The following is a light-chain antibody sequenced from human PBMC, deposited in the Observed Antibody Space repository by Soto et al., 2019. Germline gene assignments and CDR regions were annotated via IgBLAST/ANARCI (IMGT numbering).Light chain of an antibody. CDR2: LNSDGSH. CDR3: QTWGTGIVV. J-gene: IGLJ2*01. CDR1: SGHSSYA. Sequence: QPVLTQSPSASASLGASVKLTCTLSSGHSSYAIAWHQQHPDKGLRYLMKLNSDGSHSKGDGIPDRFSGSSSGAERYLTISSLQSEDEADYYCQTWGTGIVVFGGGTKLTVL. V-gene: IGLV4-69*01.